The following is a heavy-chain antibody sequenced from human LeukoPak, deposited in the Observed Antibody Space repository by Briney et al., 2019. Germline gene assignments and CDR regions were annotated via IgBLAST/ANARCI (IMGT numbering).Heavy chain of an antibody. V-gene: IGHV3-23*01. J-gene: IGHJ4*02. Sequence: GGSLRLSCAASGFTFSSYVMSWVRQAPGKGLEWVSALSGGGDSTYYVDSVKGRFTISRDNSKNTLYLQMNSLRAEDTAVYYCAKDDLAVADYWGQGTLVTVSS. CDR1: GFTFSSYV. CDR2: LSGGGDST. CDR3: AKDDLAVADY. D-gene: IGHD6-19*01.